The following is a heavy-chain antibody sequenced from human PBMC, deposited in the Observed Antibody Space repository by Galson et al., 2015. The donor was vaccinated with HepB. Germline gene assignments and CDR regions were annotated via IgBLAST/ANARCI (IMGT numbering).Heavy chain of an antibody. CDR1: GGTFSSYA. V-gene: IGHV1-69*10. J-gene: IGHJ5*02. CDR3: ASSLHFWSGYNCFDP. CDR2: IIPIFGIA. Sequence: SVKVSCKASGGTFSSYAISWVRQAPGQGLEWMGGIIPIFGIANYAQKFQGRVTITADKSTSTAYMELSSLRSEDTAVYYCASSLHFWSGYNCFDPWGQGTLVTVSS. D-gene: IGHD3-3*02.